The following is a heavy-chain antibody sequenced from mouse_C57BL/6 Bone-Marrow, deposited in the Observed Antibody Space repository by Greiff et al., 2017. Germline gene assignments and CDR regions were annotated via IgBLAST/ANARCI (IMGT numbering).Heavy chain of an antibody. V-gene: IGHV14-4*01. CDR1: GFNIKDDY. Sequence: EVQLQESGAELVRPGASVKLSCTASGFNIKDDYMHWVKQRPEQGLEWIGWIDPENGDTEYASKFQGKATITVDTASNTAYLQLSSLTAEDTAVYYCTRIAYWGQGTLVTVSA. CDR3: TRIAY. CDR2: IDPENGDT. J-gene: IGHJ3*01.